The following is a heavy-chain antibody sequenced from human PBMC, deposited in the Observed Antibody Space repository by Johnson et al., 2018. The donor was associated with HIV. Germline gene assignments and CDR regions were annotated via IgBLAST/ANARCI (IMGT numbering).Heavy chain of an antibody. Sequence: VQLVESGGGVVRPGWSLTLSCAASGFTVRKGLEWVSVIYSGGSTYYADSVKGRFTISRDNSKNTLYLQMNSLRAEDTAAYYCASAIPGRSSLDGFDFWGQGTMVTVSS. V-gene: IGHV3-66*01. CDR2: IYSGGST. J-gene: IGHJ3*01. CDR1: GFTV. CDR3: ASAIPGRSSLDGFDF. D-gene: IGHD2-2*01.